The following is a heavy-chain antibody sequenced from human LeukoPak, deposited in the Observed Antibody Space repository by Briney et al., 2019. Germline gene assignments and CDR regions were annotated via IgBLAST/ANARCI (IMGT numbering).Heavy chain of an antibody. Sequence: SETLSLTCTVSSGSISSSSYYWGWIRQPPGKGLEWIGSIYYSGSTYYNPSLKSRVTISVDTSKNQFSLKLSSVTAADTAVYYCARDRLLVQGAFDIWGQGTMVTVSS. J-gene: IGHJ3*02. CDR2: IYYSGST. CDR3: ARDRLLVQGAFDI. D-gene: IGHD6-13*01. CDR1: SGSISSSSYY. V-gene: IGHV4-39*07.